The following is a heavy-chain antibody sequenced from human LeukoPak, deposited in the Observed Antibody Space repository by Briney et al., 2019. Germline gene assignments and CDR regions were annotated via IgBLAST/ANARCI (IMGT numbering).Heavy chain of an antibody. J-gene: IGHJ4*02. Sequence: GGSLRLSCAASGFAFSSLDMGWVRQAPGKGLVWVSRANSDGSSTNYADSVKGRFTISRGNSKNTLFLQMNNLSAEDTAVYYCARGKGWEQPIDSWGQGSLVMVSS. V-gene: IGHV3-74*01. CDR2: ANSDGSST. CDR3: ARGKGWEQPIDS. CDR1: GFAFSSLD. D-gene: IGHD1-26*01.